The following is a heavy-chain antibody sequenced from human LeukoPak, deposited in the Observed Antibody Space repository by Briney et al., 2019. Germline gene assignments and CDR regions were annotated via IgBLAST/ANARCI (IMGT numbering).Heavy chain of an antibody. J-gene: IGHJ5*02. CDR1: GGSISSGSYY. V-gene: IGHV4-61*02. D-gene: IGHD2-15*01. CDR3: ARVRGSLNWFDP. Sequence: SQTLSLTCTVSGGSISSGSYYCSWIRQPAGKGLEWIGRIYTSGSTNYNPSLKSRVTISVDTSKNQFSLKLSSVTAADTAVYYCARVRGSLNWFDPWGQGTLVTVSS. CDR2: IYTSGST.